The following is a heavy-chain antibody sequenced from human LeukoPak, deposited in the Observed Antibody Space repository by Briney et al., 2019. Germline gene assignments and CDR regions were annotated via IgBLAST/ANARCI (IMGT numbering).Heavy chain of an antibody. J-gene: IGHJ4*02. Sequence: GGSLRFSCAASGFTFSSFWMTWVRQAPGKGLEWVANINQDGSEKYSVDSVKGRFTISRDNAKNSLYLQMNSLRAEDTAVYYCAREVRASGYDRIDYWGQGTLVTVSS. V-gene: IGHV3-7*04. CDR1: GFTFSSFW. D-gene: IGHD5-12*01. CDR2: INQDGSEK. CDR3: AREVRASGYDRIDY.